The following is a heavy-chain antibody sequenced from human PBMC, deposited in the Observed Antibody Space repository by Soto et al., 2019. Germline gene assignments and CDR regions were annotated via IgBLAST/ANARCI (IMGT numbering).Heavy chain of an antibody. V-gene: IGHV3-30*18. Sequence: QVQLVESGGGVAQPGGSLRLSCVGSGFSFSSYGMHWVRQAPGKGLEWVAVRSYDGVNKYYADSVKGRFTISSDNSKNTLYLQRNSLSTGDTAVYYCVKAEAGRAPFESWGQGTLVSVSS. CDR1: GFSFSSYG. CDR2: RSYDGVNK. J-gene: IGHJ4*02. D-gene: IGHD6-13*01. CDR3: VKAEAGRAPFES.